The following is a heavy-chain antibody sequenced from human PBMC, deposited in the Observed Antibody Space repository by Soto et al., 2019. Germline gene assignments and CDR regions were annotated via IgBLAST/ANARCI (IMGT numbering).Heavy chain of an antibody. CDR2: IIPILGIA. V-gene: IGHV1-69*02. J-gene: IGHJ4*02. Sequence: QVQLVQSGAEVKKPGSSVKVSCKASGGTFSSYTISWVRQAPGQGLEWMGRIIPILGIANYAQKFQGRVTSTADKSTSTAYMELSSLRSEATAVYYCASAGYCSGGRCGHFDYWGQGALVTVSS. D-gene: IGHD2-15*01. CDR3: ASAGYCSGGRCGHFDY. CDR1: GGTFSSYT.